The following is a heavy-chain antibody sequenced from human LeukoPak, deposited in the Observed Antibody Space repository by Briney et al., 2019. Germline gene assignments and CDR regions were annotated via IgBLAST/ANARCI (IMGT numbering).Heavy chain of an antibody. J-gene: IGHJ3*02. Sequence: GGSLRLSCAASGFRFRDYWMDWLRQAPGMGLEWVASIKPDGSQRDYVDSVKGRFTISRDNAKNSLYLQMNSLRAEDTAVYYCARDSQRITIFGVVISLDAFDIWGQGTMVTVSS. CDR2: IKPDGSQR. CDR3: ARDSQRITIFGVVISLDAFDI. D-gene: IGHD3-3*01. CDR1: GFRFRDYW. V-gene: IGHV3-7*03.